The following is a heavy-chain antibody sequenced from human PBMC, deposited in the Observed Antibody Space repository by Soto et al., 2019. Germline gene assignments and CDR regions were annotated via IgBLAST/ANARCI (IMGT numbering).Heavy chain of an antibody. J-gene: IGHJ1*01. D-gene: IGHD6-19*01. CDR1: GFTVSTNY. CDR3: ALAPTDKQWADYFHP. V-gene: IGHV3-66*01. CDR2: IYSGGST. Sequence: EVQLVESGGGLVQPGGSLRLSCSASGFTVSTNYMTWVRQAPGKGMEWVSTIYSGGSTYYADSVKGRFTISRDNSENTLYLQINSLRDEDTAVYYCALAPTDKQWADYFHPGGQCTLVTVSP.